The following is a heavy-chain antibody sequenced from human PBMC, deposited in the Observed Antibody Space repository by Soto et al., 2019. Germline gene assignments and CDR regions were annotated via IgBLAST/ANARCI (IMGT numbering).Heavy chain of an antibody. Sequence: QVQLQESGPGLVKPSQTLSLTCSVSGDSVSSGDSYWSWIRQPPGNALEWIGYTSFSGYTSYSPYRKCPVTISVDMSKSQFSLRLTSVTAADTAVYYCVRGGNPYHYATSGPGTFDKWGQGTLVSVSS. CDR1: GDSVSSGDSY. D-gene: IGHD1-26*01. CDR2: TSFSGYT. J-gene: IGHJ4*02. V-gene: IGHV4-30-4*01. CDR3: VRGGNPYHYATSGPGTFDK.